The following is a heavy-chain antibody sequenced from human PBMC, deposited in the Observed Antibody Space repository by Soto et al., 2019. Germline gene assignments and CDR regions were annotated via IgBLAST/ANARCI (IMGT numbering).Heavy chain of an antibody. CDR3: ARANEEGSAGLQISRVAPFDL. Sequence: GGSLRLSCAASGFTFSSYGMHWVRQAPGKGLEWVAVIWYDGSNKYYADSVKGRFTISRDNSKNTLYLQMNSLRAEDTAVYYCARANEEGSAGLQISRVAPFDLWGQGTMVTVSS. J-gene: IGHJ3*01. CDR1: GFTFSSYG. D-gene: IGHD5-12*01. CDR2: IWYDGSNK. V-gene: IGHV3-33*01.